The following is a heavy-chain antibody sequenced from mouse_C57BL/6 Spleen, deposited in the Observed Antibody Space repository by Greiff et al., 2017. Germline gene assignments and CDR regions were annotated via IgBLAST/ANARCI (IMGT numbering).Heavy chain of an antibody. V-gene: IGHV1-64*01. D-gene: IGHD2-4*01. J-gene: IGHJ3*01. CDR1: GYTFTSYW. CDR2: IHPNSGST. CDR3: ASLPLYDYDGFAY. Sequence: QVQLKQPGAELVKPGASVKLSCKASGYTFTSYWMPWVKQRPGQGLEWIGMIHPNSGSTNYNEKFKSKATLTVDKSSSTAYMQLSSLTSEDSAVYYCASLPLYDYDGFAYWGQGTLVTVSA.